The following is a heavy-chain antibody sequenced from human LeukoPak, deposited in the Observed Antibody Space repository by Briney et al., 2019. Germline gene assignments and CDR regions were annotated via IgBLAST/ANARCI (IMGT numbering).Heavy chain of an antibody. CDR2: IQFDGNNE. Sequence: GGSLRLSCAASGFTSSDYGMHWVRQAPGKGLQWVAFIQFDGNNEYYADSVKGRFTVSRDNAKNTLYLQMNSLRVEDTAVYYCAREQWAADDALDIWGQGTMVTVSS. CDR3: AREQWAADDALDI. J-gene: IGHJ3*02. D-gene: IGHD6-13*01. CDR1: GFTSSDYG. V-gene: IGHV3-30*02.